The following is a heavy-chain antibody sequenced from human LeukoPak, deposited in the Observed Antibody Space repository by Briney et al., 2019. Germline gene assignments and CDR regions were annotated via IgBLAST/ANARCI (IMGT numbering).Heavy chain of an antibody. V-gene: IGHV3-21*01. CDR3: ARDPQWLVPEGYFYYMDV. Sequence: SVKGRFTISRDNAKNSLYLQMNSLGAEDTAVYYCARDPQWLVPEGYFYYMDVWGKGTTVTVPS. D-gene: IGHD6-19*01. J-gene: IGHJ6*03.